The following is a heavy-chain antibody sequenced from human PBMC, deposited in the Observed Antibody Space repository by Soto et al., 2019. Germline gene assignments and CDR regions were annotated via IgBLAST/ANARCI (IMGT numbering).Heavy chain of an antibody. CDR1: GYSISSGYY. CDR2: IYHSGST. V-gene: IGHV4-38-2*01. Sequence: SETLSLTCAVSGYSISSGYYWGWIRQTPGKGLEWIASIYHSGSTYYNPSLKSRVAISVDTSKNQFSLKLTSVTAADTAVYYCARGAATVTPGWFDPWGQGIMVTVSS. D-gene: IGHD4-17*01. CDR3: ARGAATVTPGWFDP. J-gene: IGHJ5*02.